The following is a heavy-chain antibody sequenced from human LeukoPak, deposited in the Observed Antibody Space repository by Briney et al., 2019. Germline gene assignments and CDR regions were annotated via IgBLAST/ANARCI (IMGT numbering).Heavy chain of an antibody. D-gene: IGHD6-13*01. CDR1: GSSISSGFY. Sequence: SETLSLTCTVSGSSISSGFYWSWVRQPAGKGLEWIGRIYTSGNTNYNPSLKGRVTMTVDTSKNQFSLNLSSVTAADTAVYYCARGRGSSWYYFDYWGQGTLVTVSS. CDR3: ARGRGSSWYYFDY. V-gene: IGHV4-4*07. J-gene: IGHJ4*02. CDR2: IYTSGNT.